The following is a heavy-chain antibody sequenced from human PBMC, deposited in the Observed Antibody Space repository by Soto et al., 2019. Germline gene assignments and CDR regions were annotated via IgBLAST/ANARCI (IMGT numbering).Heavy chain of an antibody. D-gene: IGHD3-22*01. V-gene: IGHV4-31*03. CDR1: GGSISSGGYY. Sequence: PSEALSLTFTVAGGSISSGGYYWSWIRQHPGKGLEWIGYIYYSGSTYYNPSLKSRVTISVDTSKNQFSLKLSSVTAADTAVYYCARDPGTYYYDSSGQDDAFDIWGQGTMVTVSS. CDR2: IYYSGST. J-gene: IGHJ3*02. CDR3: ARDPGTYYYDSSGQDDAFDI.